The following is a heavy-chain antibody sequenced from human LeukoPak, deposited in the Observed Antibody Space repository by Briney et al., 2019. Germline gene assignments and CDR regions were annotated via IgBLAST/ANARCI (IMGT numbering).Heavy chain of an antibody. J-gene: IGHJ4*02. CDR3: AITWSETLPN. V-gene: IGHV1-24*01. CDR2: FDPENGER. Sequence: GASVKVSCKVYGYSLSELSIYWVRQAPGKGLEWMGGFDPENGERVYEQKFQGRVTMTEDSTTDTAYMEMSGLTSEDTAFYYCAITWSETLPNWGQGTLVTVSS. D-gene: IGHD1-20*01. CDR1: GYSLSELS.